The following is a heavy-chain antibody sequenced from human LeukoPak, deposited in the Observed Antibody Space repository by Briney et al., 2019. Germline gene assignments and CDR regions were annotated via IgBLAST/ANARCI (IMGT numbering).Heavy chain of an antibody. V-gene: IGHV1-3*04. CDR1: GYTFTIYP. J-gene: IGHJ4*02. D-gene: IGHD5-12*01. CDR2: INTDKGNT. CDR3: ARDVRRSDSGYAMFDY. Sequence: ASVKVSCKTSGYTFTIYPLHWVRQAPEQRLEWMGWINTDKGNTKYSEEFQGRVTITRDTFASTTYMELSSLRSEDTAVYYCARDVRRSDSGYAMFDYWGQGTLVTVSS.